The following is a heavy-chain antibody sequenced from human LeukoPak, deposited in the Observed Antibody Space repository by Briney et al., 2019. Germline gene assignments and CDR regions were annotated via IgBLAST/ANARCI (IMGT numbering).Heavy chain of an antibody. J-gene: IGHJ4*02. CDR1: GFTFSSYS. D-gene: IGHD5-18*01. CDR2: ISSSSSYI. CDR3: ARGETAMVPLGGY. V-gene: IGHV3-21*01. Sequence: GGSLRLSCAASGFTFSSYSMNWVRQAPGKGLEWVSSISSSSSYIYYADSVKGRFTISRDNAKNSLYLQMNSLRAEDTAVYYWARGETAMVPLGGYWGQGTLVTVSS.